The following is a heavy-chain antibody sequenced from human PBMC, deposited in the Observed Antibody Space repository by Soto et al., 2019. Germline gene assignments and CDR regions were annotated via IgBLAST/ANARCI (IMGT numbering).Heavy chain of an antibody. Sequence: QVQLVESGGGVVQPGRSLRRSCAASGFTFSSYGMHWVRQAPGTGLEWVAVISYDGSNKYYADSVKGRFTISRDNSKNTLYLQMNSLRAEDTAVYYCAKDQLRGVRGVITYYYGMDVWGQGTTVTVSS. V-gene: IGHV3-30*18. CDR1: GFTFSSYG. D-gene: IGHD3-10*01. CDR2: ISYDGSNK. CDR3: AKDQLRGVRGVITYYYGMDV. J-gene: IGHJ6*02.